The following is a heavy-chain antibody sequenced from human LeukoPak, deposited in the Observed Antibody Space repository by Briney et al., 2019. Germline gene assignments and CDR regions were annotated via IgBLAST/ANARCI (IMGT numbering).Heavy chain of an antibody. Sequence: SVKVSCKASGGTFSSYAISWVRQAPGQGLEWMGGIIPIFGTANYAQKFQGRVTITADESTSTAYMELSSLRSEGTAVYYCARAPPDYQLLYFDYWGQGTLVTVSS. D-gene: IGHD2-2*01. CDR2: IIPIFGTA. CDR3: ARAPPDYQLLYFDY. V-gene: IGHV1-69*13. J-gene: IGHJ4*02. CDR1: GGTFSSYA.